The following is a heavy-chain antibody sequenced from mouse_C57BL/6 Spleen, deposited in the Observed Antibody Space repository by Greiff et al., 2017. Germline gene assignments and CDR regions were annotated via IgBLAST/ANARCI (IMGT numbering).Heavy chain of an antibody. CDR1: GYTFTSYW. J-gene: IGHJ3*01. D-gene: IGHD1-1*01. V-gene: IGHV1-61*01. CDR2: IYPSDSET. Sequence: QVQLQQPGAELVRPGSSVKLSCKASGYTFTSYWMDWVKQRPGQGLEWIGNIYPSDSETHYNQKFKDKATLTVDKSSSTAYMQLSILTSEDSAVYYCATGYGSSYGFAYWGQGTLVTVSA. CDR3: ATGYGSSYGFAY.